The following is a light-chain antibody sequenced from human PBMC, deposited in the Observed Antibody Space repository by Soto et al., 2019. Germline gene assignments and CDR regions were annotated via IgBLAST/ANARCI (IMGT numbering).Light chain of an antibody. CDR1: QGISNY. CDR2: GAS. J-gene: IGKJ1*01. CDR3: QTYNSAAWT. V-gene: IGKV1-27*01. Sequence: DIQMTQSPSSLSASVGDRVTITCRASQGISNYLAWYQQKPGKVPTLLIYGASTLQSGVPSRFSGSGSGTDFTLTISSLQPEDVATYYCQTYNSAAWTFGQGTKVDIK.